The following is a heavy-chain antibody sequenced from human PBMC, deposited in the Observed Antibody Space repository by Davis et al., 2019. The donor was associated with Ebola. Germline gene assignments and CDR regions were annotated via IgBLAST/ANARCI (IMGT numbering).Heavy chain of an antibody. Sequence: MPSETLSLTCAVSGGSISSSNWWSWVRQPPGKGLEWIGEIYHSGSTNYNPSLKSRVTISVDKSKNQFSLKLSSVTAADTAVYYCARQSPRYYYDSSGYYYWGQGTLVTVSS. CDR3: ARQSPRYYYDSSGYYY. J-gene: IGHJ4*02. CDR1: GGSISSSNW. D-gene: IGHD3-22*01. V-gene: IGHV4-4*02. CDR2: IYHSGST.